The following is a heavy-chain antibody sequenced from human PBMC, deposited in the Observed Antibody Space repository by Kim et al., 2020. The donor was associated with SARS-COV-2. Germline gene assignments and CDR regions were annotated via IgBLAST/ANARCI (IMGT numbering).Heavy chain of an antibody. CDR3: AKSSGSYYYGMDV. CDR1: GGSFSGYY. D-gene: IGHD3-10*01. CDR2: INHSGST. J-gene: IGHJ6*02. Sequence: SETLSHTCAVYGGSFSGYYWSWIRQPPGKGLEWIGEINHSGSTNYNPSLKSRVTISVDTSKNQFSLKLSSVTAADTAVYYCAKSSGSYYYGMDVWGQGTTVTVSS. V-gene: IGHV4-34*01.